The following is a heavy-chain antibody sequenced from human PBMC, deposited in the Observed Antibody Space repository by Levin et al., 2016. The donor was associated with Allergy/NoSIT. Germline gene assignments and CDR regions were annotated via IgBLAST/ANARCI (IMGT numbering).Heavy chain of an antibody. Sequence: WIRQPPGKGLEWIGYIYYSGSTYYNPSLKSRVTISVDTSKNQFSLKLSSMTAADTAVYYCARVERKTASGELFDYWGQGTLVTVSS. D-gene: IGHD1-26*01. J-gene: IGHJ4*02. V-gene: IGHV4-31*02. CDR3: ARVERKTASGELFDY. CDR2: IYYSGST.